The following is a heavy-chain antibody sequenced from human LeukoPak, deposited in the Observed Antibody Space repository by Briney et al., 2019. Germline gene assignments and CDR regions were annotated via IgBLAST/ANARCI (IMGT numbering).Heavy chain of an antibody. V-gene: IGHV1-46*01. Sequence: ASVKVSCKASGYTFTSYYMHWVRQAPGQGLEWMGIINPSGGSTSYAQKFQGRATMTRDMSTSTVYMELSSLRSEDTAVYYCASWGEVVTASPPEYFQHWGQGTLVTVSS. D-gene: IGHD2-21*02. CDR3: ASWGEVVTASPPEYFQH. CDR2: INPSGGST. J-gene: IGHJ1*01. CDR1: GYTFTSYY.